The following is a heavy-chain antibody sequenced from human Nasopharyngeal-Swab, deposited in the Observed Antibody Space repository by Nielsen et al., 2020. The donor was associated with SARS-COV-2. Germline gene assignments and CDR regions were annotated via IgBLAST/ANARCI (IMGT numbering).Heavy chain of an antibody. V-gene: IGHV3-33*01. CDR1: GFSFSRYA. CDR2: IWYDGSNQ. Sequence: GESLKISCAASGFSFSRYAMLWVRQAPAKGLEWVTTIWYDGSNQYYGDSVKGRFTVSRDNSKNTLYLQMNSLRAEDTAVYYCARARAAAGRSIDHWGQGTLVTVSS. CDR3: ARARAAAGRSIDH. J-gene: IGHJ4*02. D-gene: IGHD6-13*01.